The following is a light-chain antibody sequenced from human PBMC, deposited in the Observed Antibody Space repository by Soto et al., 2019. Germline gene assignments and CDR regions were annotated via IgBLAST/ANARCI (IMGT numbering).Light chain of an antibody. Sequence: QSVLTQPPSASGSPGQSVTISCTGTGSDVGDYRYVSWYQQHPGKAPKLMIYEVSERPSGVPDRFSGSKSGNTASLTVSGLQAEDEADYYCSSYAGSNNYVFGTGTKLTVL. J-gene: IGLJ1*01. CDR2: EVS. CDR1: GSDVGDYRY. CDR3: SSYAGSNNYV. V-gene: IGLV2-8*01.